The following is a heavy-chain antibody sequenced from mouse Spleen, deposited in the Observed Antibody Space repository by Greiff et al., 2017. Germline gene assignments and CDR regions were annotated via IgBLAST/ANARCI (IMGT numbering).Heavy chain of an antibody. Sequence: VQLKESGPGLVKPSQSLYLTCSVTGYSITSGYYWNWIRQFPGNKLEWMGYISYDGSNNYNPSLKNRISITRDTSKNQFFLKLNSVTTEDTATYYCARDRHYYGYEDYFDYWGQGTTLTVSS. CDR2: ISYDGSN. CDR1: GYSITSGYY. J-gene: IGHJ2*01. D-gene: IGHD1-2*01. V-gene: IGHV3-6*01. CDR3: ARDRHYYGYEDYFDY.